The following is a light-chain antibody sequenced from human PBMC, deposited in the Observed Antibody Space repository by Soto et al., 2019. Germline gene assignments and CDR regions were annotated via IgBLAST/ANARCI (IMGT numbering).Light chain of an antibody. CDR1: QSISSNY. J-gene: IGKJ2*01. Sequence: VLTQSPGTLSLSPGERATISCRASQSISSNYLAWYQHKPGQAPRLLIYGASSRATGIPHRFSGSGSGTDFTLTISRLEPEDCGVFYCQQYGNSPPYTFGQGTRLEI. V-gene: IGKV3-20*01. CDR3: QQYGNSPPYT. CDR2: GAS.